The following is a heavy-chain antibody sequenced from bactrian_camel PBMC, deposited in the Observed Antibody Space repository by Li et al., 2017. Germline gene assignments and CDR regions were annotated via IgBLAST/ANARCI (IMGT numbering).Heavy chain of an antibody. V-gene: IGHV3S63*01. CDR3: VARDGIELGKTYCSAAFFLSRLRPNFGS. J-gene: IGHJ6*01. Sequence: HVQLVESGGGSVQAGGSLTLSCTASGFTNSGKSMGWFRQVPGKEREGVAIFRFINGRTAYTTSVKGRFTISGDNVNDTVYLHMNNLKPEDTAMYYCVARDGIELGKTYCSAAFFLSRLRPNFGSWGQGTQVTVS. CDR2: FRFINGRT. D-gene: IGHD2*01. CDR1: GFTNSGKS.